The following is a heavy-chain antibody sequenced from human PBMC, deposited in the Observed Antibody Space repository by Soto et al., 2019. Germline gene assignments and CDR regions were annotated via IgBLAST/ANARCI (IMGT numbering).Heavy chain of an antibody. J-gene: IGHJ4*02. CDR1: GGSISSYY. Sequence: SETLSLTCTVSGGSISSYYWSWIRQPPGKGLEWIGYIYYSGSTNYNPSLKSRVTISVDTSKNQFSLKLSSVTAADTAVYYCARQDYGFWSGLDYWGRGTLVTVSS. D-gene: IGHD3-3*01. CDR3: ARQDYGFWSGLDY. V-gene: IGHV4-59*08. CDR2: IYYSGST.